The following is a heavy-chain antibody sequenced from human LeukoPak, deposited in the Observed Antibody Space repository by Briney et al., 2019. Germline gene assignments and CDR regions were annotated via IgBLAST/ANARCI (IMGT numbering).Heavy chain of an antibody. Sequence: SQTLSLTCTVSGGSISSGGYYWSWIRQHPGKGLEWIGYIYYSGSTYYNPSLKSRVTISVDTSKNQFSLKLSSVTAADTAVYCCARARAPYYYDSSGYHFDYWGQGTLVTVSS. V-gene: IGHV4-31*03. J-gene: IGHJ4*02. D-gene: IGHD3-22*01. CDR3: ARARAPYYYDSSGYHFDY. CDR2: IYYSGST. CDR1: GGSISSGGYY.